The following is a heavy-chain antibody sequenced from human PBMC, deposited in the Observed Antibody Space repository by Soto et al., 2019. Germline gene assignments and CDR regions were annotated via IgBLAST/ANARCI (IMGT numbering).Heavy chain of an antibody. D-gene: IGHD2-15*01. Sequence: SETLSLTCTVSGGSISSGDYYWSWIRQPPGKGLEWIGYIYYSGSTYYNPSLKSRVTISVDTSKNQFSLKLSSVTAADTAVYYCARGVDGVFDYWGQGTLVTSPQ. J-gene: IGHJ4*02. CDR1: GGSISSGDYY. CDR2: IYYSGST. V-gene: IGHV4-30-4*01. CDR3: ARGVDGVFDY.